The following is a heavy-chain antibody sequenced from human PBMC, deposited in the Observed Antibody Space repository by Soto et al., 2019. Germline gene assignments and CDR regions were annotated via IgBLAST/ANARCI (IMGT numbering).Heavy chain of an antibody. CDR1: GFTFSSYS. Sequence: EVQLVESGGGLVQPGGSLRLSCAASGFTFSSYSMNWVRQAPGKGLEWVSNISSSSRIIYYADSVKGRFTISRDNAKNSLYLQMSSLRDEDRAVYYCAREGGVYGGHFDYRGQGTLVTVSS. CDR3: AREGGVYGGHFDY. J-gene: IGHJ4*02. CDR2: ISSSSRII. V-gene: IGHV3-48*02. D-gene: IGHD4-17*01.